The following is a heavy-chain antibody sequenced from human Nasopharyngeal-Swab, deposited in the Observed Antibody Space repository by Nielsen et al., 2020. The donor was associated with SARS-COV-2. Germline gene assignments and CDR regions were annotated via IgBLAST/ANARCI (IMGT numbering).Heavy chain of an antibody. CDR1: GYTFTYYG. CDR2: IGTYNGNT. J-gene: IGHJ6*02. V-gene: IGHV1-18*01. CDR3: ARDARDDIRVVRGVDYGLDV. Sequence: ASVKVSCKASGYTFTYYGISWVRQAPGQGLEWMGWIGTYNGNTNYAQTLQGRVTMTTDTSTSTAYMKLRSLRSDDTAIYYCARDARDDIRVVRGVDYGLDVWGQGTTVTVSS. D-gene: IGHD3-10*01.